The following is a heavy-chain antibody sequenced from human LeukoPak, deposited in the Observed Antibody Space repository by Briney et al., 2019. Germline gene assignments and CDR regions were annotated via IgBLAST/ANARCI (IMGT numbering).Heavy chain of an antibody. CDR2: FNPNSGGT. Sequence: ASVKVSCKASGYTFTGYYMHWVRQAPGQGLEWMGWFNPNSGGTNYAQKFQGRVTMTRDTSISTAYMELSRLRSDDTAVYYCARDRPYYDFWSGYFGYWGQGTLVTVSS. V-gene: IGHV1-2*02. CDR1: GYTFTGYY. D-gene: IGHD3-3*01. J-gene: IGHJ4*02. CDR3: ARDRPYYDFWSGYFGY.